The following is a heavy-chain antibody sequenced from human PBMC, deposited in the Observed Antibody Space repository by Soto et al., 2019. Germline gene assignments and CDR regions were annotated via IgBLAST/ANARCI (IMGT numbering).Heavy chain of an antibody. CDR2: ISAHNGNT. V-gene: IGHV1-18*01. J-gene: IGHJ4*02. D-gene: IGHD5-12*01. CDR3: ASGGYGDY. Sequence: QIHLVQSGAEVKKPGASVKVSCKGSGYGFTTYGITWVRQAPGQGLEWMAWISAHNGNTNYAQKLQGRVTVTRDTSTGNAYMELRGMGSDDTAVYYCASGGYGDYWGQGALVTASS. CDR1: GYGFTTYG.